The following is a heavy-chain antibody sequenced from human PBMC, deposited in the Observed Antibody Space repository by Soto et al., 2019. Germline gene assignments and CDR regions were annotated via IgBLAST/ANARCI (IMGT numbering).Heavy chain of an antibody. Sequence: GSLRLSCAASAFTFSTYGMHWVRQAPGKGLEWVAVIWYDGSNEYYAESVKGRFTISRDNSKNTLYLQMNSLRAEDTAVYYCARDLRFGELNYWGQGTLVTVSS. V-gene: IGHV3-33*01. CDR2: IWYDGSNE. D-gene: IGHD3-10*01. CDR3: ARDLRFGELNY. J-gene: IGHJ4*02. CDR1: AFTFSTYG.